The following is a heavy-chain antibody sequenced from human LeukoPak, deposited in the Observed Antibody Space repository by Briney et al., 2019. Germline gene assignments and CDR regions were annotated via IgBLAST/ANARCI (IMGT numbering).Heavy chain of an antibody. V-gene: IGHV4-34*01. D-gene: IGHD5-18*01. J-gene: IGHJ4*02. CDR3: ATSPVGGYSYGH. CDR2: INHSGST. Sequence: SETLSLTCTVSGDSISRDYWSWIRQPPGKGLEWIGEINHSGSTNYNPSLKSRVTISVDTSKNQFSLKLSSVTAADTAVYYCATSPVGGYSYGHWDQGTLVTVSS. CDR1: GDSISRDY.